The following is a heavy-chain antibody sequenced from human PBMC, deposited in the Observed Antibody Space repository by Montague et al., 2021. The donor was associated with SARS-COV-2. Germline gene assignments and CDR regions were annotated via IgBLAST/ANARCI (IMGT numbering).Heavy chain of an antibody. J-gene: IGHJ2*01. Sequence: SETLSLTCTVSGGSISSTDHFWGWIRQPPGKGLEWIGSIYYTGSTFYTPSLKSRVTISVDTSKSEFSLKLISVTATDTAVYYCARNEEGYGYFDLWGRGTLVTVSS. CDR2: IYYTGST. CDR1: GGSISSTDHF. V-gene: IGHV4-39*01. CDR3: ARNEEGYGYFDL. D-gene: IGHD1-1*01.